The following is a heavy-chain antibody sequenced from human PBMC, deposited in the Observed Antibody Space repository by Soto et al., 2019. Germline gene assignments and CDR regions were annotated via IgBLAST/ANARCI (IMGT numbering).Heavy chain of an antibody. Sequence: EVQLVESGGGLVQPGGSLRLSCAASGFIVSTSYMNWVRQAPGKGLEWVSVIYTGGGAYYADTVKGRFTISRDDSKNTLYLQMNSLRAEDTAVYYCARDIYSAYGGQGTLFTVSS. V-gene: IGHV3-66*01. CDR3: ARDIYSAY. D-gene: IGHD1-26*01. J-gene: IGHJ4*02. CDR2: IYTGGGA. CDR1: GFIVSTSY.